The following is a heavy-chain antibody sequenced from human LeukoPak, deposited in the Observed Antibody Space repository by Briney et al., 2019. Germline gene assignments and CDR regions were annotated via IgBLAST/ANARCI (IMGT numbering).Heavy chain of an antibody. V-gene: IGHV3-9*01. CDR2: ISWNSGSI. Sequence: PGRSLRLSCAGSGFIFNNYAMHWVRQPPGKGLEWISGISWNSGSIDYADSVKGRFTISRDNAKNSLYLQINSLRAEDTAVYYCARSSYSSSSSVWGQGTMVTVSS. CDR3: ARSSYSSSSSV. CDR1: GFIFNNYA. D-gene: IGHD6-6*01. J-gene: IGHJ3*01.